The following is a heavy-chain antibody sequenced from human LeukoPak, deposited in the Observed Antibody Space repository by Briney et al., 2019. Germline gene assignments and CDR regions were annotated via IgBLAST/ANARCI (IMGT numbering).Heavy chain of an antibody. J-gene: IGHJ4*02. Sequence: ESLKLSCTGSGYSFTSYWIGWMRQMPGKGLEWMGIIYPGDSDTRYSPSFQGQVTISADKSISTAYLQWSSLKASDTAMYYCAVIAAAHGYFDYWGQGTLVTVSS. CDR3: AVIAAAHGYFDY. V-gene: IGHV5-51*01. CDR1: GYSFTSYW. CDR2: IYPGDSDT. D-gene: IGHD6-13*01.